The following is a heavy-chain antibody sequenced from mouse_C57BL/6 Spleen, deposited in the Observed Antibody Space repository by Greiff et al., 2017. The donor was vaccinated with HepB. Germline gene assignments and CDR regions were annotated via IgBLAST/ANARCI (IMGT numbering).Heavy chain of an antibody. D-gene: IGHD2-4*01. J-gene: IGHJ3*01. CDR1: GYTFTSYW. Sequence: QVQLQQSGAELAKPGASVKLSCKASGYTFTSYWMHWVKQRPGQGLEWIGYINPSSGYTKYNQKFKDKATLTADKSSSTAYMQLSSLTYEDSAVYYCTSYDYDSWFAYWGQGALVTVSA. CDR3: TSYDYDSWFAY. V-gene: IGHV1-7*01. CDR2: INPSSGYT.